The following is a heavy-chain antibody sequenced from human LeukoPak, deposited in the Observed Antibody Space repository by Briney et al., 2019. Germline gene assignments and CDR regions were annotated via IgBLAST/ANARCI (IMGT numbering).Heavy chain of an antibody. CDR1: GGSFSGYY. J-gene: IGHJ4*02. CDR2: INHSGST. D-gene: IGHD1-26*01. V-gene: IGHV4-34*01. Sequence: SETLSLTCAVYGGSFSGYYWSWIRQPPGKGLEWIGEINHSGSTNYNPSLKSRVTISVDTSKNQFSLKLSSVTAADTAVYYCARDLSGSYDSDYWGQGTLVTVSS. CDR3: ARDLSGSYDSDY.